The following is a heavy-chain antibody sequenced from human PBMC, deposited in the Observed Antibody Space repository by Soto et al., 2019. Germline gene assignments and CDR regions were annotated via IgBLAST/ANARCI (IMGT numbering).Heavy chain of an antibody. CDR1: GYFFAGYW. CDR2: IYPDNSNT. D-gene: IGHD1-26*01. J-gene: IGHJ5*02. CDR3: ARQGAAVPTVPLIWFDP. V-gene: IGHV5-51*01. Sequence: VQLVQSGTEVKKPGESLKISCKGSGYFFAGYWIAWVRQMPGKGLEWMGIIYPDNSNTKYSRSFQGQVTISADKSSSPAYLQWSSLKASDTAIYYCARQGAAVPTVPLIWFDPWGQGTLVTVSS.